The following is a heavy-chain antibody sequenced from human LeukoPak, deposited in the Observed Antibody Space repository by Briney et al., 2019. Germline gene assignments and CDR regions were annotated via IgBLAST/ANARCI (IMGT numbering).Heavy chain of an antibody. CDR3: ARALRFLEWTTSNWFDP. Sequence: ASVKVSCKASGYTFTSYYMHWVRQAPGQGPEWMGIINPSGGSTSYAQKFQGRVTMTRDMSTSTVYMELSSLRSEDTAVYYCARALRFLEWTTSNWFDPWGQGTLVTVSS. V-gene: IGHV1-46*01. CDR1: GYTFTSYY. J-gene: IGHJ5*02. CDR2: INPSGGST. D-gene: IGHD3-3*01.